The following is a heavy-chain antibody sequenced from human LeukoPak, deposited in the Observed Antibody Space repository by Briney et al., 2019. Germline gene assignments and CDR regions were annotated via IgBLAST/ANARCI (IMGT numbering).Heavy chain of an antibody. D-gene: IGHD2-15*01. CDR2: SSAYNGNT. CDR3: ARDGGYCSGGSCPDNWFDP. Sequence: ASVKVSCKASGYIFTSYGISWVRQAPGQGLEWMGWSSAYNGNTNYAQKLQGRVTMTTDTSTSTAYMELRSLRSDDTAVYYCARDGGYCSGGSCPDNWFDPWGQGTLVTVSS. CDR1: GYIFTSYG. J-gene: IGHJ5*02. V-gene: IGHV1-18*01.